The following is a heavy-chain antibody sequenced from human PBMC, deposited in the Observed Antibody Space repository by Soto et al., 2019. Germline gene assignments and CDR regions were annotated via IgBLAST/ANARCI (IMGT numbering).Heavy chain of an antibody. D-gene: IGHD3-10*01. Sequence: QVQLVQSGAEVKKPGASVKVSCKASGYTFTSYGISWVLQAPGQGLEWMGWMSAYNGNTNYAQKLQGRVTMTTDTSTSTAYMELRSLRSDDTTVYYCARRERITMVRGVTRYYYYMDVWGKGTTVTVSS. CDR1: GYTFTSYG. J-gene: IGHJ6*03. V-gene: IGHV1-18*01. CDR3: ARRERITMVRGVTRYYYYMDV. CDR2: MSAYNGNT.